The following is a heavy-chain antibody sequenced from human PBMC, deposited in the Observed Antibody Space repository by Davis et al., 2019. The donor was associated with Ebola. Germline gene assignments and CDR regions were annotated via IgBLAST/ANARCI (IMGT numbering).Heavy chain of an antibody. CDR1: GFTFSSYG. Sequence: GESLKISCAASGFTFSSYGMHWVRQAPGKGLEWVSAISGSGGSTYYADSVKGRFTISRDNSKNTLYLQMNSLRAEDTAVYYCAKGGYFDSLEIDSWGQGTLVTVSS. D-gene: IGHD3-9*01. CDR3: AKGGYFDSLEIDS. J-gene: IGHJ4*02. CDR2: ISGSGGST. V-gene: IGHV3-23*01.